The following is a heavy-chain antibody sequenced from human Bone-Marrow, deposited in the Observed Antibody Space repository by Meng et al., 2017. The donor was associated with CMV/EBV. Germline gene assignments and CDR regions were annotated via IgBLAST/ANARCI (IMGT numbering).Heavy chain of an antibody. D-gene: IGHD2-2*01. Sequence: GESLKISCAASGFTVSSNYMSWVRQAPGKGLEWVSVIYSGGSTYYADSVKGRFTISRDNSKNTLYLQMNSLRAEDTAVYYCARVDSPADYWGQGTLVPVSS. J-gene: IGHJ4*02. CDR2: IYSGGST. V-gene: IGHV3-66*02. CDR3: ARVDSPADY. CDR1: GFTVSSNY.